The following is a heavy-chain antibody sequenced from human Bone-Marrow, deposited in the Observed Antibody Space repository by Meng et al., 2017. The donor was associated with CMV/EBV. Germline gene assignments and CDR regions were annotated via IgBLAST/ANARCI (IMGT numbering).Heavy chain of an antibody. CDR3: ARVNRAAQYDWFDP. CDR1: GFTVSSNY. V-gene: IGHV3-53*01. CDR2: IYSGGST. Sequence: CEALGFTVSSNYMTWIRQPPGKGLEWVSSIYSGGSTYYADSVKGRFTISRDNSKNTLYLQMNSLAAEDTAIYYCARVNRAAQYDWFDPWGPGTLVTVSS. J-gene: IGHJ5*02. D-gene: IGHD6-25*01.